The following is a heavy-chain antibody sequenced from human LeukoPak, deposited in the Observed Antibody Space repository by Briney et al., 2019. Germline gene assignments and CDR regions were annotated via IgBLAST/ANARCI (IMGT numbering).Heavy chain of an antibody. CDR2: ISGSGGST. CDR1: GFTFSSYA. CDR3: ANYADEWGKFY. D-gene: IGHD3-16*01. V-gene: IGHV3-23*01. Sequence: GGSLRLSCAASGFTFSSYAMSWVRQAPGKGLEWVSAISGSGGSTYYADSVKGRFTISRDNSKNTLYLQMHSLRAEDTAVYYCANYADEWGKFYWGQGTLVTVSS. J-gene: IGHJ4*02.